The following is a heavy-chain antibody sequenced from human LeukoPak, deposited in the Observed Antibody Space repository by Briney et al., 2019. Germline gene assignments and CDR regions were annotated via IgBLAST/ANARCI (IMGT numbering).Heavy chain of an antibody. CDR3: AKGRKSVRFLEWLSVDY. J-gene: IGHJ4*02. CDR2: IRYDGSNK. Sequence: GGSLRLSCAASGFTFSSYGMHWVRQAPGKGLEWVAFIRYDGSNKYYADSVKGRFTISRDNSKNTLYLQMNSLRAEDTAVYYCAKGRKSVRFLEWLSVDYWGQGTLVTVSS. D-gene: IGHD3-3*01. V-gene: IGHV3-30*02. CDR1: GFTFSSYG.